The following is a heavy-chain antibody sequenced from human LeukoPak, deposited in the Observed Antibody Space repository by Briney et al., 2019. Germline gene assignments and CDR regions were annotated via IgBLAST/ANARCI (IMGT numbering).Heavy chain of an antibody. D-gene: IGHD3-10*01. CDR1: AFTFSSYA. V-gene: IGHV3-23*01. CDR3: AKEDVRYYFDY. J-gene: IGHJ4*02. Sequence: SGGSLRLSCAASAFTFSSYAMSWVRQAPGKGLEWVSALSGSGGSTYYADSVKGRFTISRDNSKITLYLQMNSLRAEDTAVYYCAKEDVRYYFDYWGQGTLVTVSS. CDR2: LSGSGGST.